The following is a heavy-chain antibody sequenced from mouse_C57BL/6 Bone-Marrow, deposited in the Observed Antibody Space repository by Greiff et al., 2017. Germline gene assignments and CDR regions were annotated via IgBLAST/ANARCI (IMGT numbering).Heavy chain of an antibody. J-gene: IGHJ1*03. CDR3: ARRYYGTNYSYWYFDV. D-gene: IGHD1-1*01. V-gene: IGHV1-50*01. Sequence: QVQLQQPGAELVKPGASVKLSCKASGYTFTSYWMQWVKQRPGQGLEWIGEIDPSDSYTNYNQKFKSKATLTVDTSSSTAYMQLSSLTSEESAVYYCARRYYGTNYSYWYFDVWGTGTTVTVSS. CDR1: GYTFTSYW. CDR2: IDPSDSYT.